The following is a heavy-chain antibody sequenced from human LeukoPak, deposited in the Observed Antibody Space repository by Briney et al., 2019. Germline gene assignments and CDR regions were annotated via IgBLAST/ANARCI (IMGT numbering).Heavy chain of an antibody. Sequence: SETLSLTCAVYGGSFSGYYWSWIRQPPGKGLEWIGEINHSGSTNYNPSLKSRVTISVDTSKNQFSLKLSSVTAADTAVYYCARGWTYYDSAYDYWGQGTLVTVSS. V-gene: IGHV4-34*01. CDR1: GGSFSGYY. CDR2: INHSGST. D-gene: IGHD3-22*01. CDR3: ARGWTYYDSAYDY. J-gene: IGHJ4*02.